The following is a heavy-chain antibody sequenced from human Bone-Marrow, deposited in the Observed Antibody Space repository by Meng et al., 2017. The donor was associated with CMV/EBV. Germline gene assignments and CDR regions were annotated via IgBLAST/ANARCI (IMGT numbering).Heavy chain of an antibody. V-gene: IGHV4-39*07. D-gene: IGHD6-13*01. CDR2: IYYSGST. Sequence: SETLSLTCTVSGGSISSSSYYWGWIRQPPGKGLEWIGSIYYSGSTYYNPSLKSRVTISVDTSKNQFSLKLSSVTAADTAVYYCAREAGYSSSWGEWFDPWGQGTLVTVSS. CDR3: AREAGYSSSWGEWFDP. J-gene: IGHJ5*02. CDR1: GGSISSSSYY.